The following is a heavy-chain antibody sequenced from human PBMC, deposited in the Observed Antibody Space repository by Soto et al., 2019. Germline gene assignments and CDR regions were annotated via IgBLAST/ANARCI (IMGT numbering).Heavy chain of an antibody. D-gene: IGHD2-8*01. V-gene: IGHV3-15*01. CDR3: TTTRPCTNVFDN. CDR1: GITFSNAW. CDR2: IRSKTDGGTT. J-gene: IGHJ3*02. Sequence: EVQLVESGGGLVEPGGSLRLSCAASGITFSNAWMNWVRKAPGKGLEYIGRIRSKTDGGTTEYAALVEGRFTVSRDDSKNTLDLQMSGLKTEDTAVSYCTTTRPCTNVFDNWGQGTLVTVSS.